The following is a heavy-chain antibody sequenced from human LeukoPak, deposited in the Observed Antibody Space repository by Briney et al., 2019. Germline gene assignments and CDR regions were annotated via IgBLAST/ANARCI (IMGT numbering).Heavy chain of an antibody. D-gene: IGHD6-13*01. J-gene: IGHJ4*02. Sequence: GSLRLSCVASGFTFSSFWMSWVRQAPGKGLEFVANIDQDGSVRNYVDSVKGRFIISRDNAKNSLYLQMDSLRAEDTAVYFCARDPGSSSFDYWGLGTPVTVSS. CDR2: IDQDGSVR. CDR1: GFTFSSFW. CDR3: ARDPGSSSFDY. V-gene: IGHV3-7*01.